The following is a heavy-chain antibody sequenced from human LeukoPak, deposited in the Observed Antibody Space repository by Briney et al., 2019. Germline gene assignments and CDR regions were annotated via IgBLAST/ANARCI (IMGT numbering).Heavy chain of an antibody. Sequence: SETLSLTCTVSGGSTSSGGYYWSWIRQHPGKGLEWIGYIYYSGSTYYNLSLKGRVTISVETSKNQFSLKLSSVTAADTAVYYCAMDSSGFGYFDYWGQGTLVTVSS. CDR1: GGSTSSGGYY. CDR3: AMDSSGFGYFDY. CDR2: IYYSGST. V-gene: IGHV4-31*03. J-gene: IGHJ4*02. D-gene: IGHD3-22*01.